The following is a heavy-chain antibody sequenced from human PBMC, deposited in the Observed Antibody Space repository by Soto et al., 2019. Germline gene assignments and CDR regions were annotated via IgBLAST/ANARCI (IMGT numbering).Heavy chain of an antibody. CDR3: AADEGVKGYFDL. V-gene: IGHV1-58*01. D-gene: IGHD3-10*01. Sequence: QMQLVQSGPEVKKPGTSVKVSCKASGFTFTSSAVQWVRQARGQRLEWIGWIVVGSGNTNYAQKFQERVTITRDMSTSTAYMELSSLSSEDTAVYYCAADEGVKGYFDLWGRGTLVTVSS. J-gene: IGHJ2*01. CDR2: IVVGSGNT. CDR1: GFTFTSSA.